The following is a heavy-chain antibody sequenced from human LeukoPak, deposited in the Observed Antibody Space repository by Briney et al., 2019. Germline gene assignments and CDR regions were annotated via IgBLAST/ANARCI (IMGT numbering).Heavy chain of an antibody. J-gene: IGHJ4*02. Sequence: GGSLRLSCAASGFTVSSNYMSWVRQAPGKGLEWVSVIYSGGSPYYADSVKGRFTISRDNSKNTLYLQMNSLRAEDTAVYYCAREGYSGYDWAYYFDYWGQGTLVTVSS. V-gene: IGHV3-53*01. CDR1: GFTVSSNY. D-gene: IGHD5-12*01. CDR2: IYSGGSP. CDR3: AREGYSGYDWAYYFDY.